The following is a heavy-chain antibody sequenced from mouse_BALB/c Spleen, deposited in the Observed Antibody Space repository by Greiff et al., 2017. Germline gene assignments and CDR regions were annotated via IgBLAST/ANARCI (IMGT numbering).Heavy chain of an antibody. CDR3: ARPDYDDAFAY. V-gene: IGHV1-69*02. Sequence: QVQLQQPGAELVKPGAPVKLSCKASGYTFTSYWMNWVKQRPGRGLEWIGRIDPSDSETHYNQKFKDKATLTVDKSSSTAYIQLSSLTSEDSAVYYCARPDYDDAFAYWGQGTLVTVSA. J-gene: IGHJ3*01. CDR2: IDPSDSET. CDR1: GYTFTSYW. D-gene: IGHD2-4*01.